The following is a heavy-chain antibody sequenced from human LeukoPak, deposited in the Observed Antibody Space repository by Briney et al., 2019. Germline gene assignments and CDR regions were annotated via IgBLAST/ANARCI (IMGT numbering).Heavy chain of an antibody. D-gene: IGHD3-10*01. CDR3: ARGRLWFGELSGVYHHYMDV. V-gene: IGHV4-34*01. Sequence: PSETLSLTCTVYGGSLSGDYWSWIRQPPGKGLEWIGEISDSGGGSADYNPSLRSRVSISVDTSKDQFSLNLSSVTAADTAVYFCARGRLWFGELSGVYHHYMDVWGKGTTVTVSS. CDR2: ISDSGGGSA. CDR1: GGSLSGDY. J-gene: IGHJ6*03.